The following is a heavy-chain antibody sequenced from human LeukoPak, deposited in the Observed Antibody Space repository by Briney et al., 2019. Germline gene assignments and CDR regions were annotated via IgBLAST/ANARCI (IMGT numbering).Heavy chain of an antibody. V-gene: IGHV4-34*01. CDR2: INHSGST. J-gene: IGHJ6*02. CDR3: ASLGYYDILTGLDDYYYYGMDV. D-gene: IGHD3-9*01. CDR1: GGSLSGYY. Sequence: SETLSLTCAVYGGSLSGYYWSWIRQPPGKGLEWIGEINHSGSTNYNPSLKSRVTISVDTSKNQFFLKLMSVTAADTAVYYCASLGYYDILTGLDDYYYYGMDVWGQGTTVTVSS.